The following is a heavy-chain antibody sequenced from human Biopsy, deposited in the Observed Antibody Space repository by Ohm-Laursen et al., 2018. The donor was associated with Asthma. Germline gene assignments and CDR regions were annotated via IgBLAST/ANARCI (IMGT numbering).Heavy chain of an antibody. CDR1: GGSISSDY. V-gene: IGHV4-59*01. D-gene: IGHD6-13*01. CDR3: VKDIRLQLWGFDS. Sequence: GTLSLTCTVSGGSISSDYWSWLRQSPGKGLEWIGYIHNSGNTNYNPSLKSRVTISLDTSKNHFSLRLSFVTAADTALYYCVKDIRLQLWGFDSWGQGTLVTVSS. J-gene: IGHJ4*02. CDR2: IHNSGNT.